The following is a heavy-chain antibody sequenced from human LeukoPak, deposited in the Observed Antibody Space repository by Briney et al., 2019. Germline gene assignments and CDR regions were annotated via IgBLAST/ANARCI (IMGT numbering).Heavy chain of an antibody. CDR1: GFVFRSYA. J-gene: IGHJ4*02. Sequence: PGGSLRLSCAASGFVFRSYAMSWVRQAPGKGLEWVSGISSSGGSTYHADSVRGRFTISRDNSKNTQYLQMNSLRVEDTAVYYCAKVGSGYCDHLDFWGQGILVTVSS. CDR3: AKVGSGYCDHLDF. V-gene: IGHV3-23*01. CDR2: ISSSGGST. D-gene: IGHD3-22*01.